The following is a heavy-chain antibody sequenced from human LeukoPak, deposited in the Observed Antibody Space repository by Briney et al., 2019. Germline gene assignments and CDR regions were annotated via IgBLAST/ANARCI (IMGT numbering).Heavy chain of an antibody. CDR1: GFTFSNYN. V-gene: IGHV3-21*01. Sequence: GGSLRLSCAAPGFTFSNYNMNWVRQAPAKGLEWISCISISSNYIYYPDSVKGRFTISRDNAKNSLYLQMNSLRAEDTAVYYCARGGGGGLDYWGQGTLVTVSS. J-gene: IGHJ4*02. D-gene: IGHD2-15*01. CDR3: ARGGGGGLDY. CDR2: ISISSNYI.